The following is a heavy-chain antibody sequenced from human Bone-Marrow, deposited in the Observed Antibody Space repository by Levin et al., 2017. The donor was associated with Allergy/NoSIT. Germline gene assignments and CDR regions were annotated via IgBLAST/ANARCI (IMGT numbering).Heavy chain of an antibody. J-gene: IGHJ6*03. CDR3: AKGEEVVVLDDTDDYYNYYIDV. CDR1: GGSMSSYY. CDR2: VYYSGST. Sequence: SSETLSLTCAVSGGSMSSYYWSWIRQAPGKGLEWIGYVYYSGSTNYNPSLESRVTMSLDMSKRQFSLKVNSVTAADTAVYYCAKGEEVVVLDDTDDYYNYYIDVWGRGTTVIVSS. V-gene: IGHV4-59*01. D-gene: IGHD2-15*01.